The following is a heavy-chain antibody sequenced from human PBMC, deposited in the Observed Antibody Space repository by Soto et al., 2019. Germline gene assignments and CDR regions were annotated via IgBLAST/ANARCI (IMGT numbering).Heavy chain of an antibody. V-gene: IGHV3-30-3*01. J-gene: IGHJ4*02. CDR1: GFTFSSYA. CDR2: ISYDGSNK. CDR3: AREQYYFDY. Sequence: QVQLVESGGGVVQPGRSLRLSCAASGFTFSSYAMHWVRQAPGKGLEWVAVISYDGSNKYYADSVKGRFTISRDNSKNTLDLQMNSLRAEETAVYYCAREQYYFDYWGQGTLVTVSS.